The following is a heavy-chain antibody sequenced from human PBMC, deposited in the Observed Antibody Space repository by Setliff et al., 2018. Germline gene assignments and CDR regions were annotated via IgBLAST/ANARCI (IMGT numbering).Heavy chain of an antibody. CDR3: ARALPSTSWALYYYYMDV. CDR2: INAGNGNT. CDR1: GYTFTSYA. D-gene: IGHD2-2*01. V-gene: IGHV1-3*01. J-gene: IGHJ6*03. Sequence: ASVKVSCKASGYTFTSYAMHWVRQAPGQRLEWMGWINAGNGNTKYSQKFQGRVTITRDTSASTAYMELSSLRSEDTAVYYCARALPSTSWALYYYYMDVWGKGTTGTSP.